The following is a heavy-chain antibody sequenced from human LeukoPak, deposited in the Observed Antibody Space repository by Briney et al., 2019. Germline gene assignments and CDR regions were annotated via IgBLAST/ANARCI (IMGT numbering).Heavy chain of an antibody. CDR3: ATIGDPAAAYRHDAFDI. J-gene: IGHJ3*02. D-gene: IGHD6-13*01. CDR2: FDPEDGET. Sequence: ASVKVSCKVSGYTLTELSMHWVRQAPGKGLEWMGGFDPEDGETIYAQKFQGRVTMTEDTSTDTAYMELSSLRSEDTAVYYCATIGDPAAAYRHDAFDIWGQGTMVTVSS. V-gene: IGHV1-24*01. CDR1: GYTLTELS.